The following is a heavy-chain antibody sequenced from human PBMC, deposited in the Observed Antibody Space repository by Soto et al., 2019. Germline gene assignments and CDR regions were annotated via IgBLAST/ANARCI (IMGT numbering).Heavy chain of an antibody. D-gene: IGHD2-21*02. J-gene: IGHJ6*02. Sequence: QVQLVQSGAEVKKPGSSVKVSCRASGDTFSSYTVNWVRQAPGRGLEWLGRIIPVLGTTDYAQKFKGRVTITADKSTNIVYMELSSLRSEDRAVYYFARRRYCGYDCYHKHYYGMDVWGQGTTVTVAS. V-gene: IGHV1-69*08. CDR1: GDTFSSYT. CDR2: IIPVLGTT. CDR3: ARRRYCGYDCYHKHYYGMDV.